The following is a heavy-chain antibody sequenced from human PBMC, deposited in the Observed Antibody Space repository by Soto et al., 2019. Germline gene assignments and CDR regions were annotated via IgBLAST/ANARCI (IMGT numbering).Heavy chain of an antibody. CDR2: IKQDGSEK. CDR1: GFTFSSYW. CDR3: ARSVVVTATNWFDP. Sequence: PVGSLRLSCAASGFTFSSYWMSWVRQAPGKGLEWVANIKQDGSEKYHVDSVKGRFTISRDNAKNSLYLQMNSLRAEDTAVYYCARSVVVTATNWFDPWGQGTLVTVSS. V-gene: IGHV3-7*01. D-gene: IGHD2-21*02. J-gene: IGHJ5*02.